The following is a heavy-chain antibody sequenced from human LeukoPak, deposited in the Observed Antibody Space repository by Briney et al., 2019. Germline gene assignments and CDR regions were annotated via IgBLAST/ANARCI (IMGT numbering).Heavy chain of an antibody. D-gene: IGHD3-16*01. Sequence: HGRSLRLSCAASGFTFSSYAMHWVRQAPGKGLEWVAVISYDGSNKYYADSVKGRFTISRDNSKSTLYLQMNSLRAEDTAVYYCARDQLITFGGVMNYWGQGTLVTVSS. V-gene: IGHV3-30-3*01. CDR2: ISYDGSNK. J-gene: IGHJ4*02. CDR3: ARDQLITFGGVMNY. CDR1: GFTFSSYA.